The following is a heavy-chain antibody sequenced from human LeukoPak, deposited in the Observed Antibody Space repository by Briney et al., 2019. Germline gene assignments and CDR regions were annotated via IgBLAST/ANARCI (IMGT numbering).Heavy chain of an antibody. V-gene: IGHV3-30-3*01. Sequence: RSLRLSCSASGFPFITYPLHWVRQAPGTGLEWVAFISYDENKKYYADSVKGRFTISRDNSKNTLYLQMSSLRGEDTAMYYCARGTAAAEDSWGQGTLVTVSS. CDR1: GFPFITYP. J-gene: IGHJ4*02. D-gene: IGHD6-13*01. CDR2: ISYDENKK. CDR3: ARGTAAAEDS.